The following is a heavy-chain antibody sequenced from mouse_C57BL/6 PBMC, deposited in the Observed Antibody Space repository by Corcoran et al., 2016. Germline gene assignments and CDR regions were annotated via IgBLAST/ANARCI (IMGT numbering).Heavy chain of an antibody. V-gene: IGHV1-19*01. J-gene: IGHJ3*01. CDR2: INPYNGGT. D-gene: IGHD1-3*01. Sequence: EVQLQQSGPVLVKPGASVKMSCKASGYTFTDYNMNWGKQSHGKSLEWIGVINPYNGGTSYNQKFKGKATLTVDKSSSTAYMELNSLTSEDSAVYYCARGSGPPWFAYWGQGTLVTVSA. CDR3: ARGSGPPWFAY. CDR1: GYTFTDYN.